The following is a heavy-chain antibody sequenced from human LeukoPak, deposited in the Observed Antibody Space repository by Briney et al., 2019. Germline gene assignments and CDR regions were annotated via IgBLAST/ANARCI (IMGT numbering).Heavy chain of an antibody. D-gene: IGHD6-13*01. CDR2: INHSGST. CDR3: ARGVIAAAPY. Sequence: SETLSLTCAVYGGSFSGYYWSWIRQPPGKGLEWIGEINHSGSTNYNPSLKSRVTISVDTSKNQFSLKLSSVTAADTAVYYCARGVIAAAPYWGQGTLVTVSS. V-gene: IGHV4-34*01. J-gene: IGHJ4*02. CDR1: GGSFSGYY.